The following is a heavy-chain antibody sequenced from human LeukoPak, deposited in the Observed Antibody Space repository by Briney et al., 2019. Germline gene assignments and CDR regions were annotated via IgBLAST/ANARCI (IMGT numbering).Heavy chain of an antibody. J-gene: IGHJ4*02. CDR3: GRKAGDCGGGSCYSIDY. CDR1: GGSFSSEA. V-gene: IGHV1-69*05. CDR2: IIPVFGTA. Sequence: SVKVSCKAFGGSFSSEAISWVRQAPGQGLEWMGGIIPVFGTANYAQKFQGRVTITTDESTSTAYMEVSSLRSEDTAVYYCGRKAGDCGGGSCYSIDYWGQGTLVTVSS. D-gene: IGHD2-15*01.